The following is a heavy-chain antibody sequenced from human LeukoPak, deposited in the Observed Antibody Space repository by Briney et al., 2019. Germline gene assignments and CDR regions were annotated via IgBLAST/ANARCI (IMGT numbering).Heavy chain of an antibody. D-gene: IGHD4-11*01. CDR1: GFVLTEVS. J-gene: IGHJ4*01. Sequence: ASVKVSCKVSGFVLTEVSVHWVRQAPGKGLEWMASLDRETDETIYAQNFQGRVTMTEDTSTDTAYMEVRRLTSEDTALYFCITDHYNNHGNFDFWGHGTLLNVAS. V-gene: IGHV1-24*01. CDR2: LDRETDET. CDR3: ITDHYNNHGNFDF.